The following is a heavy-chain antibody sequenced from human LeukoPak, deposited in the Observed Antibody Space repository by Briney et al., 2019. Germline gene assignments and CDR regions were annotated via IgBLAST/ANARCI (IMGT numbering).Heavy chain of an antibody. CDR2: IYYSGST. V-gene: IGHV4-39*07. CDR1: GGSISSSSYY. D-gene: IGHD2-21*02. J-gene: IGHJ6*03. CDR3: ARVHCGGDCYPNYYYYMDV. Sequence: SETLSLTCTVSGGSISSSSYYWGWIRQPPGKGLEWIGSIYYSGSTYYNPSLKSRVTISVDTSKNQFSLKLSSVTAADTAVYYCARVHCGGDCYPNYYYYMDVWGKGTTVTVSS.